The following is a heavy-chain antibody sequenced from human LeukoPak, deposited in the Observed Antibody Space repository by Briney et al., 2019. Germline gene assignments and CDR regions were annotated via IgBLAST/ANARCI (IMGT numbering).Heavy chain of an antibody. CDR1: GFTVSSNY. Sequence: GGSLRLSCAASGFTVSSNYMSWVRQAPGKGLEWVTAIYSCGSTCYADSVKGRFTISRDNSKNTLYLQMNSLRAEDTAVYYCARDLRNGLANCGGDWGPFDPWGQGTLVTASS. CDR3: ARDLRNGLANCGGDWGPFDP. D-gene: IGHD2-21*02. V-gene: IGHV3-66*03. CDR2: IYSCGST. J-gene: IGHJ5*02.